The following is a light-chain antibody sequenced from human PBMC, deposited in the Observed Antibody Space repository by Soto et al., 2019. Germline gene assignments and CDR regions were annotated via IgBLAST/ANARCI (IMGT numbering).Light chain of an antibody. J-gene: IGLJ2*01. CDR2: DTS. CDR1: TGAVTSGHY. CDR3: LLSYSGARYVV. V-gene: IGLV7-46*01. Sequence: QAVVTQEPSLTVSPGGTVTLTCGSSTGAVTSGHYPYWFQQKPGQAPRTLIYDTSNKHSWTPARFSGSLLGSQAALTLSGAQPEDEAEYYCLLSYSGARYVVFGGGTKLTVL.